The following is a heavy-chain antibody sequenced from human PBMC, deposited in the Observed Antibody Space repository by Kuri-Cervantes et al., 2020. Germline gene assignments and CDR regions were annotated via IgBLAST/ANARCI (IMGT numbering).Heavy chain of an antibody. J-gene: IGHJ6*03. CDR1: GYTFTSYY. CDR2: INPSGGST. V-gene: IGHV1-46*01. CDR3: ARDGPSIAAHLRYWEYYMDV. D-gene: IGHD6-6*01. Sequence: ASVKVSCKASGYTFTSYYMHWVRQAPGQGLEWMGIINPSGGSTSYAQKFQGRVTMTRDTSTGTVYMELSSLRSEDTAVYYCARDGPSIAAHLRYWEYYMDVWGKGTTVTVSS.